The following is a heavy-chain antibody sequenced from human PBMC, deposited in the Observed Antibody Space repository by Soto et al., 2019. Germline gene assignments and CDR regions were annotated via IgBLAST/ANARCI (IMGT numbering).Heavy chain of an antibody. J-gene: IGHJ3*02. CDR1: GFTFRSYA. D-gene: IGHD2-2*01. Sequence: EEQLLESGGGLVRPGGSLRLSCAASGFTFRSYAMSWVRQAPGKGLEWVSAITASADTTYYADSVKGRFTISRDNSKNTMYVRMNSLRGEDTAVYYCARVRPLRDCTRTSCLGAFDIWGQGTTVTVS. CDR3: ARVRPLRDCTRTSCLGAFDI. V-gene: IGHV3-23*01. CDR2: ITASADTT.